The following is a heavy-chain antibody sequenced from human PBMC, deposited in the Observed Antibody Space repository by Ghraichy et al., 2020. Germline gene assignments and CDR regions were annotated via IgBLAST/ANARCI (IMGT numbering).Heavy chain of an antibody. J-gene: IGHJ5*02. D-gene: IGHD6-6*01. CDR1: GFTFSSYG. Sequence: GGSLRLSCAASGFTFSSYGMHWVRQAPGKGLEWVAVIWYDGSNKYYADSVKGRFTISRDNSKNTLYLQMNSLRAEDTAVYYCAREGIAARPNWFDPWGQGTLVTVSS. CDR2: IWYDGSNK. CDR3: AREGIAARPNWFDP. V-gene: IGHV3-33*01.